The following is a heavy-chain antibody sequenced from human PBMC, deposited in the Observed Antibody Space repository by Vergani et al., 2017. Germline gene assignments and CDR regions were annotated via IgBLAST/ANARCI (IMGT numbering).Heavy chain of an antibody. CDR2: IKRKFDRGTS. Sequence: ELQLVESGGGIVQPGGSLRLSCVASGFSFRNAWMNWVRRTPGKGLEWVGRIKRKFDRGTSDYAVAVKCSFTMSSDDSKYTLFLHMNGLKTEDIGLYYCPKEPRYSVDGSFYWLRDHHYYVMDVWGQGTTVTVS. CDR1: GFSFRNAW. J-gene: IGHJ6*02. CDR3: PKEPRYSVDGSFYWLRDHHYYVMDV. V-gene: IGHV3-15*07. D-gene: IGHD2-8*02.